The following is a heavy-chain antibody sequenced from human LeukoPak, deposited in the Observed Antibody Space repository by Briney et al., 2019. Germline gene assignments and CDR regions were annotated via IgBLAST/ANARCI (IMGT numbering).Heavy chain of an antibody. CDR2: IYYSGST. CDR1: GGSFSSSHYY. V-gene: IGHV4-39*01. J-gene: IGHJ4*02. CDR3: ARQGFYDFHFDT. Sequence: SETLSLTCAVYGGSFSSSHYYWGWIRQPPGKGLEWLATIYYSGSTDYNTSLKSRITISADTSKKQFSLKLRSVTAADTAVYYCARQGFYDFHFDTWGQGTLVTVSS. D-gene: IGHD3-3*01.